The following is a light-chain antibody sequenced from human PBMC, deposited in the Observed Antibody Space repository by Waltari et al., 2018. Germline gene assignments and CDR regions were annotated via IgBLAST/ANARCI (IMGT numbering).Light chain of an antibody. CDR2: GAS. CDR3: QHYDSSLIT. V-gene: IGKV3-20*01. J-gene: IGKJ5*01. Sequence: EIVLTQSPGPLSLSPGERATPPCRASQSVRSNYLAWYQQKPGQAPRLLIYGASSRATGIPDRFSGSGSGTDFTLTISRLEPEDFAVYYCQHYDSSLITFGQGTRLEIK. CDR1: QSVRSNY.